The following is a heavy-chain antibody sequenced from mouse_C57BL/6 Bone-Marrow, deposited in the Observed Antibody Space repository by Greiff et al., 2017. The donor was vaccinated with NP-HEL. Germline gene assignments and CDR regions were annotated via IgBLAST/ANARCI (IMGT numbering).Heavy chain of an antibody. CDR1: GFTIKNTY. V-gene: IGHV14-3*01. D-gene: IGHD2-10*02. Sequence: EVQLQQSVAELVRPGASVKLSCTASGFTIKNTYMHWVKQRPEQGLEWIGRIDPANGNTKYAPKFPGKATITADTSSNTASLQLSSLTSKDAAIDYCASWYGNYLDYWGQGTTLTVSS. CDR2: IDPANGNT. J-gene: IGHJ2*01. CDR3: ASWYGNYLDY.